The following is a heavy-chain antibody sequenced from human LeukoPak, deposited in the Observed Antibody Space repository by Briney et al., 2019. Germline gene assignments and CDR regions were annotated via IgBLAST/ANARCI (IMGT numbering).Heavy chain of an antibody. CDR1: GFTFSTYW. J-gene: IGHJ4*02. D-gene: IGHD4-17*01. CDR3: ARDYGEGGYYFDY. CDR2: ISSDGSST. V-gene: IGHV3-74*01. Sequence: GGSLRLSCAASGFTFSTYWMHWVRQAPGKGLVWLSRISSDGSSTNYADSVKGRFTISRDNAKNTLYLQMNSLRAEDTAVYYCARDYGEGGYYFDYWGQGTLVTVSS.